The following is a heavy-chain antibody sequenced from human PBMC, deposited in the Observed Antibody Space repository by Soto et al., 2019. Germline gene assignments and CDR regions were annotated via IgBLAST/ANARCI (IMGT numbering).Heavy chain of an antibody. CDR1: GFTFSNAW. Sequence: EVQLVESGGGLVKPGGSLRLSCAASGFTFSNAWMSWVRQAPGKGLEWVGRIKSKTDGGTTDYAAPVKGRFTISRDDSKNTLYLQMNSLKTEDTAVYYCTTDPDIVVVPATHTEIYYYYGMDVWGQGTTVTVSS. CDR3: TTDPDIVVVPATHTEIYYYYGMDV. CDR2: IKSKTDGGTT. D-gene: IGHD2-2*01. J-gene: IGHJ6*02. V-gene: IGHV3-15*01.